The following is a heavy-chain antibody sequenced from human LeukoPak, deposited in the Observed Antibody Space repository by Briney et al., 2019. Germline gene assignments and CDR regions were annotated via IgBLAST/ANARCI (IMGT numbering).Heavy chain of an antibody. V-gene: IGHV3-21*01. J-gene: IGHJ4*02. CDR1: GFNFNTYT. CDR3: ASGYSGNYDY. D-gene: IGHD1-26*01. CDR2: ISSDSSYI. Sequence: GGSLRLSCAASGFNFNTYTMNWVRQAPGKGLEWVSSISSDSSYIYYADAVHGRFTVSRDNAKYSLYLQMNSLRAEDTAVFYCASGYSGNYDYWGQGTLVTVSS.